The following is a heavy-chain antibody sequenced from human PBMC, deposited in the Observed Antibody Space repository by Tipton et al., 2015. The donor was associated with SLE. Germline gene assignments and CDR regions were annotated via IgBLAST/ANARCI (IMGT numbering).Heavy chain of an antibody. CDR3: ARLAGMAGLDY. D-gene: IGHD5-24*01. CDR1: GGSFSGYY. V-gene: IGHV4-34*01. Sequence: LSCAVYGGSFSGYYWTWIRQPPGKGLEWIGEINHSESTNYNPSLKSRVTISVDTSKNQFSLKLSSVTAADTAVYYCARLAGMAGLDYWGQGTLVTVSS. CDR2: INHSEST. J-gene: IGHJ4*02.